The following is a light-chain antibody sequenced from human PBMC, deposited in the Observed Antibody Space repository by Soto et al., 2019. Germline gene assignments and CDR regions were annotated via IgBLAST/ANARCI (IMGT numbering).Light chain of an antibody. CDR1: TGPVTRGYY. CDR3: LLSYGGTYV. CDR2: DTG. V-gene: IGLV7-43*01. Sequence: QTVVTQEPSLTVSPGGTVTLTCASSTGPVTRGYYPNWFQQKPGQAPRALIYDTGIKHSWTPGRFSGSLLGGKAVLTLSGAQPEDEAGYYCLLSYGGTYVFGPGTKLTVL. J-gene: IGLJ1*01.